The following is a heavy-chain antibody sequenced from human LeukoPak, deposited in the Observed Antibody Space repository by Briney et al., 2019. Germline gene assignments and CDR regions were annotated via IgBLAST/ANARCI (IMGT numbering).Heavy chain of an antibody. V-gene: IGHV3-74*01. D-gene: IGHD3-9*01. J-gene: IGHJ5*02. CDR1: GFTFSSYW. Sequence: PGGSLRLSCAASGFTFSSYWMHWVRQAPGKGLVWVSRINSDGSSTSYADSVKGRFTISRDNAKNTLYLQMNSLRAEDTAVYYCAGDTDDYDILTGYLSWFDPWGQGTLVTVSS. CDR2: INSDGSST. CDR3: AGDTDDYDILTGYLSWFDP.